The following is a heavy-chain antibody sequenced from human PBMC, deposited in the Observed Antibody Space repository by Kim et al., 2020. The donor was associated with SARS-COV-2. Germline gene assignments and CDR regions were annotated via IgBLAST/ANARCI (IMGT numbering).Heavy chain of an antibody. V-gene: IGHV4-59*01. J-gene: IGHJ4*02. CDR2: IYYSGST. Sequence: SETLSLTCTVSGGSISSYYWSWIRQPPGKGLEWIGYIYYSGSTNYNPSLKSRVTISVDTSKNQFSLKLGSVTAADTAVYYCAREMLGGSYYGYWGQGTLVTVSS. CDR1: GGSISSYY. CDR3: AREMLGGSYYGY. D-gene: IGHD1-26*01.